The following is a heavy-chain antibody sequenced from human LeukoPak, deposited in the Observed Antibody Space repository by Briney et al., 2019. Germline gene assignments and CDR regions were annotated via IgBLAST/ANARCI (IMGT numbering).Heavy chain of an antibody. D-gene: IGHD3-9*01. V-gene: IGHV4-4*02. CDR3: ARDPAYYDILTGYFRQRYFDY. CDR2: IYHSGST. J-gene: IGHJ4*02. CDR1: GGSISSSNW. Sequence: SGTLSLTCAVSGGSISSSNWWSWVRPPPGKGLEGIGEIYHSGSTNYNPSLKSRVTISVDKSNNQFSLKLSSVTAADTAVYYCARDPAYYDILTGYFRQRYFDYWGQGTLVTVSS.